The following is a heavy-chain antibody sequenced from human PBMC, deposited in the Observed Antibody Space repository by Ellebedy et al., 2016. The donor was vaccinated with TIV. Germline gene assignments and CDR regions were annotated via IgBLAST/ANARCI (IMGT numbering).Heavy chain of an antibody. CDR3: AKDQVDY. V-gene: IGHV3-30*02. CDR2: IRYAGSNK. J-gene: IGHJ4*02. Sequence: GESLKISCAASGFTFSSYGMHWVRQAPGKGLEWVAFIRYAGSNKYYADSVKGRFTISRDNSKNTLYLQMNSLRAEDTAVYYCAKDQVDYWGQGTLVTVSS. CDR1: GFTFSSYG.